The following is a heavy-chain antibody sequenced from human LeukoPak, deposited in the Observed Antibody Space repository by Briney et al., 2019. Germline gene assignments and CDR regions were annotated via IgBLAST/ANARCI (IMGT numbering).Heavy chain of an antibody. CDR2: ISGSGGST. CDR1: GFTFSSYA. V-gene: IGHV3-23*01. CDR3: AKGGLHYDSSGYYY. Sequence: GGSLRLSCAASGFTFSSYAMSWVRQAPGKGLEWVSAISGSGGSTYYADSVKGRFTISRDNSKNTLYLQMNSLRAEDTAVYYCAKGGLHYDSSGYYYSGQGTLVTVSS. D-gene: IGHD3-22*01. J-gene: IGHJ4*02.